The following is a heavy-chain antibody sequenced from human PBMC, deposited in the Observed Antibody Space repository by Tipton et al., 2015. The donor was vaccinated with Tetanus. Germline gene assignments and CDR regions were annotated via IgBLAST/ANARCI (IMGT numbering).Heavy chain of an antibody. CDR1: GGSISSGAYY. CDR2: ILSSGSS. D-gene: IGHD1-7*01. Sequence: TLSLTCTVSGGSISSGAYYWSWIRQPPGKGLEWIGSILSSGSSYYNRPLGSRVAISVDTSKNHFSLRLSSVTAADTAVYYCARPHSLGNYLYWGRGTLVTVSS. J-gene: IGHJ4*02. V-gene: IGHV4-39*02. CDR3: ARPHSLGNYLY.